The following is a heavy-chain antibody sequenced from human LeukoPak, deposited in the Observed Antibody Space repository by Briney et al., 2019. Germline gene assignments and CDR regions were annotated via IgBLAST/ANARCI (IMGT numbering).Heavy chain of an antibody. D-gene: IGHD3-22*01. CDR1: GGSISSGGYY. CDR2: IYYSGST. Sequence: SETLSLTCTVSGGSISSGGYYWSWIRQHPGKGLEWIGYIYYSGSTYYDPSLKSRVTISVDTSKNQFSLKLSSVTAADTAVYYCASYTPYYYDSSGYQLHRGYDAFDIWGQGTMVTVSS. CDR3: ASYTPYYYDSSGYQLHRGYDAFDI. V-gene: IGHV4-31*03. J-gene: IGHJ3*02.